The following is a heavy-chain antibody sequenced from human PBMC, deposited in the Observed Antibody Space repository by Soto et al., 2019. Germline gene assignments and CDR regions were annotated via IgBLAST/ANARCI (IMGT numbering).Heavy chain of an antibody. J-gene: IGHJ4*02. V-gene: IGHV3-23*01. CDR1: GFTFSSYA. CDR2: ISGSGGST. D-gene: IGHD3-9*01. CDR3: AKEMNKNYDILTGYPDY. Sequence: GGSLRLSCAASGFTFSSYAMSWVRQAPGKGLEWVSAISGSGGSTYYADSVKGRFTISRDNSKNTLYLQMNSLRAEDTAVYYCAKEMNKNYDILTGYPDYWGQGTLVTVSS.